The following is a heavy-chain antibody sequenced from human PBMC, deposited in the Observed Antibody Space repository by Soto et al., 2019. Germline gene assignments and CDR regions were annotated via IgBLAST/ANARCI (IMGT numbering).Heavy chain of an antibody. V-gene: IGHV1-3*01. CDR1: GYALSRYA. CDR2: INAGSGGT. J-gene: IGHJ4*02. D-gene: IGHD4-17*01. Sequence: ASVKVSCKAPGYALSRYAISWIRQAPGQGLEWLGWINAGSGGTKYSQNFQGRVTITRDTAASTVYLDLSSLRSDDTAVYYCARERGSTATFDYWGQGTLVTVSS. CDR3: ARERGSTATFDY.